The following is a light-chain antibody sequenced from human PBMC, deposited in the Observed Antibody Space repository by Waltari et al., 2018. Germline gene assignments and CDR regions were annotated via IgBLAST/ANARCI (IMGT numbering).Light chain of an antibody. CDR2: AAS. V-gene: IGKV1-9*01. J-gene: IGKJ3*01. CDR3: QQLNSYPLS. CDR1: QGISSY. Sequence: QLTQSQPPHSPPVAHRLTITCRASQGISSYLAWYQQKPGKAPELLIYAASTLQSGVPSRFSGSGSGTDFTLTISSLQPDDFATYYCQQLNSYPLSFGPGTKVDVK.